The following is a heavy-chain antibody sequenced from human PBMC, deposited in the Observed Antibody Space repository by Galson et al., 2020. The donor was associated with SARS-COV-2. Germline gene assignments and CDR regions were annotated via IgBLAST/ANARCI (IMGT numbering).Heavy chain of an antibody. CDR1: GFSFHNYW. D-gene: IGHD6-6*01. Sequence: GGSLRLSCAASGFSFHNYWMHWVRQAPGKGLVWVSRISSDGSITTYADSVKGRFTISRDNAKNTLYLQMNSLRAEDTAVHYCVRDYPGRPDAYDFWGQGIMVTVSS. CDR3: VRDYPGRPDAYDF. CDR2: ISSDGSIT. V-gene: IGHV3-74*01. J-gene: IGHJ3*01.